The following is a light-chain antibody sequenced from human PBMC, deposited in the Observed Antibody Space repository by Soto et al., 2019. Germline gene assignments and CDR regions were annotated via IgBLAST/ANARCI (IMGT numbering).Light chain of an antibody. V-gene: IGKV1-12*01. Sequence: DIQMTQSPSTLSASVGDRVTITCRASQSVSSALAWYQQKPGKAPKLLIYAASTLQNGVPSRFRGTGSATHFTLTISSLQPEDFATYYCQQSYRAVTFGQGTRLEIK. CDR3: QQSYRAVT. CDR1: QSVSSA. J-gene: IGKJ5*01. CDR2: AAS.